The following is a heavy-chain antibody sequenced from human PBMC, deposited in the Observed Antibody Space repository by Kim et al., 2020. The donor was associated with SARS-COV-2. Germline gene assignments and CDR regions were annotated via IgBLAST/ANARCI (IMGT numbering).Heavy chain of an antibody. CDR3: ARMLFWSGSTFDY. J-gene: IGHJ4*02. V-gene: IGHV1-18*01. Sequence: SAQKLPGRVTMNNDTSKSTAYMKLRSQRSDDTAVYYCARMLFWSGSTFDYWSQGTLVTVSS. D-gene: IGHD3-3*01.